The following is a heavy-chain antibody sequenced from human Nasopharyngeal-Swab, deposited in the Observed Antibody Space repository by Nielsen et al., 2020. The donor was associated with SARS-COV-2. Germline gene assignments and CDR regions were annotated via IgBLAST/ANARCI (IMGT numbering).Heavy chain of an antibody. CDR3: ARGDGDSSGWYTNGDYFDY. Sequence: ASVKVSCKASGYTFTSYAMHWVRQAPGQRLEWMGWINAGNGNTKYSQKFQGRVTITRDTSASTAYMELSSLRSEDTAVYYCARGDGDSSGWYTNGDYFDYWGQGTPVTVSS. D-gene: IGHD6-19*01. CDR1: GYTFTSYA. CDR2: INAGNGNT. V-gene: IGHV1-3*01. J-gene: IGHJ4*02.